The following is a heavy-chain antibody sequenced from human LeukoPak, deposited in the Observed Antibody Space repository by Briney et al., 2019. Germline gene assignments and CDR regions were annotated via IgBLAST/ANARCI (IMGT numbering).Heavy chain of an antibody. J-gene: IGHJ3*02. CDR1: GFTFNTYT. CDR3: AREGALTVTKDAFDI. Sequence: SGGSLRLSCAASGFTFNTYTMNWVRQAPGKGLEWVSSITASSTAIYSADSVKGRFTISRDNAKNSLYLQMNSLRAEDTAVYYCAREGALTVTKDAFDIWGQGTMVTVSS. V-gene: IGHV3-21*01. CDR2: ITASSTAI. D-gene: IGHD4-17*01.